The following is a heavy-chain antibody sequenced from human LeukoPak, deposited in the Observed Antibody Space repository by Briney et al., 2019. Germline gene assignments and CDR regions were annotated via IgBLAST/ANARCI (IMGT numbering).Heavy chain of an antibody. CDR3: ARRGSSSWRFDS. J-gene: IGHJ4*02. CDR1: GGSISSGNFY. D-gene: IGHD6-13*01. CDR2: IFYTGST. V-gene: IGHV4-39*01. Sequence: SETLSLTCTVSGGSISSGNFYWGWIRQPPGKGLEWIGSIFYTGSTYYNPSLKSRVSMSVDTSKNQFSLKLSSVTAADTAVYYCARRGSSSWRFDSWGQGTLVTVSS.